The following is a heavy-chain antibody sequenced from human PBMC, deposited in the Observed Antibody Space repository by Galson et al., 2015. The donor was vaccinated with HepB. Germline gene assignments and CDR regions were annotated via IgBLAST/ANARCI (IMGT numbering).Heavy chain of an antibody. J-gene: IGHJ5*02. V-gene: IGHV4-39*02. CDR3: ARPFPFHCADTCQDEINWFDP. CDR1: GGSGNWRSYY. Sequence: ETLSLTCTVSGGSGNWRSYYWGWIRQSPGKGLEWIGSISYSGTTDYNPSLQSRVTISVDTSEHTSKNHFSLKLASVAPADTAVFYCARPFPFHCADTCQDEINWFDPWGQGTLVTVSS. D-gene: IGHD2/OR15-2a*01. CDR2: ISYSGTT.